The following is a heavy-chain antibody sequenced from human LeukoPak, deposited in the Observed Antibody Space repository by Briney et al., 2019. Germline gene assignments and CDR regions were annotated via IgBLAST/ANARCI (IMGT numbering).Heavy chain of an antibody. CDR1: GGSISSSSYY. J-gene: IGHJ6*03. CDR2: IYTSGST. Sequence: SETLSLTCTVSGGSISSSSYYWGWIRQPPGKGLEWIGSIYTSGSTNYNPSLKSRVTISVDTSKNQFSLKLSSVTAADTAVYYCARRRYSGSPRTYYYMDVWGKGTTVTVSS. D-gene: IGHD1-26*01. CDR3: ARRRYSGSPRTYYYMDV. V-gene: IGHV4-39*07.